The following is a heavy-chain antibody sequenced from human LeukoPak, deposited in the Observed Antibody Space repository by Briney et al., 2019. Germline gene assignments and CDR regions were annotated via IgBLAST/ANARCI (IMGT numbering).Heavy chain of an antibody. CDR3: ADSSSWYSLDY. CDR2: ISYDGSNK. D-gene: IGHD6-13*01. Sequence: GGSLRLSCAASGFTFSSYAMHWVRQAPGKGLEWVAVISYDGSNKYYADSVKGRFTISRDNSKNTLYLQMNSLRAEDTAVYYCADSSSWYSLDYWGQGTLVTVSS. J-gene: IGHJ4*02. CDR1: GFTFSSYA. V-gene: IGHV3-30*04.